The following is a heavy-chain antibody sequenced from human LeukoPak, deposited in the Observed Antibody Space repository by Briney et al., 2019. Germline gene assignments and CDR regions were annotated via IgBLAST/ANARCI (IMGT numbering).Heavy chain of an antibody. Sequence: GGSLRLSCAASGFTLSSYAMSWVRQGPGKGLEWVSAISVSGNTYHADSVKGRFTISRDSSKNTLCLQMNSLRAEDAAVYYCAKAPVTTCSGAYCYPFDYWGQGTPVTVSS. V-gene: IGHV3-23*01. CDR3: AKAPVTTCSGAYCYPFDY. CDR1: GFTLSSYA. J-gene: IGHJ4*02. D-gene: IGHD2-15*01. CDR2: ISVSGNT.